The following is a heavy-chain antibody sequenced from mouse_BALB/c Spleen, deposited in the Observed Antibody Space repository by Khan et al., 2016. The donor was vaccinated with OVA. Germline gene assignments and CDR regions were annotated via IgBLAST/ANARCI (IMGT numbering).Heavy chain of an antibody. V-gene: IGHV2-4-1*01. Sequence: QVQLKESGPGLVEPSQSLSINCTVSGFSLTNYGVHWVRQSPGKGLEWLGMIWSGGSTDSNAAFISRLSIRKDNSKSQVFFKMNSLQADDTAIYYCARSLLLAMDYWGQGTSVTVSS. CDR3: ARSLLLAMDY. D-gene: IGHD1-2*01. CDR2: IWSGGST. J-gene: IGHJ4*01. CDR1: GFSLTNYG.